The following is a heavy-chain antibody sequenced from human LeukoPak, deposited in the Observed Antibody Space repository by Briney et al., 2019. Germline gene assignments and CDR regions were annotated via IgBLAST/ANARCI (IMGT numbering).Heavy chain of an antibody. CDR1: GGSTSGYY. D-gene: IGHD6-19*01. CDR3: ARGWDGIAVAGSFDY. CDR2: IYYSGST. J-gene: IGHJ4*02. V-gene: IGHV4-59*01. Sequence: PPETLSLTCTVSGGSTSGYYWSWIWQPPGKGLEWIGDIYYSGSTNYNPSLTSRVTISVDTSKNQFSLKLNSVTAADTAVYYCARGWDGIAVAGSFDYWGQGTLVTVSS.